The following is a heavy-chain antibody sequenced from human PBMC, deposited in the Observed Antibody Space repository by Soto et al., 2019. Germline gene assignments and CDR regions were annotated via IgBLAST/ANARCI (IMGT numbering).Heavy chain of an antibody. CDR2: ISWNSGSI. J-gene: IGHJ4*02. Sequence: DVQLVESGGGLVQPGRSLRLSCAASGFTFDDYAMHWVRQAPGKGLEWVSGISWNSGSIGYADSVKGRFTISRDNAKNSLYLQMNSLRAEDTALYYCAKDALPYSSSSTLFDYWGQGTLVTVSS. V-gene: IGHV3-9*01. D-gene: IGHD6-13*01. CDR1: GFTFDDYA. CDR3: AKDALPYSSSSTLFDY.